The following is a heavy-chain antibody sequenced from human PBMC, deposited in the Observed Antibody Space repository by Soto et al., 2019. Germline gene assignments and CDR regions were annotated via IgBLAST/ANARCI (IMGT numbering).Heavy chain of an antibody. D-gene: IGHD2-15*01. J-gene: IGHJ5*02. CDR3: ARLPAVANWFDP. CDR1: GGSISSYY. CDR2: IYYSGST. V-gene: IGHV4-59*01. Sequence: SETLSLTCTVSGGSISSYYWSWIRQPPGKGLEWIGYIYYSGSTNYNPSLKSRVTISVDTSKNQFSLKLSSVTAADTAVYYCARLPAVANWFDPWGQGTLVTVSS.